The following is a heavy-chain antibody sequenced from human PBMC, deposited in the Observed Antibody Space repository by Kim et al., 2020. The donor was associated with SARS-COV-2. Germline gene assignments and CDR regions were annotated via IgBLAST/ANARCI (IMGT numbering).Heavy chain of an antibody. V-gene: IGHV6-1*01. CDR2: TYYRSKWYN. Sequence: SQTLSLTCAISGDSVSSNSAAWNWIRQSPSRGLEWLGRTYYRSKWYNDYAVSVKSRITINPDTSKHQFSLQLNSVTPEDTAVYCCARGSSSWYSSDNWFDPCGQGTLVTVSS. D-gene: IGHD6-13*01. J-gene: IGHJ5*02. CDR3: ARGSSSWYSSDNWFDP. CDR1: GDSVSSNSAA.